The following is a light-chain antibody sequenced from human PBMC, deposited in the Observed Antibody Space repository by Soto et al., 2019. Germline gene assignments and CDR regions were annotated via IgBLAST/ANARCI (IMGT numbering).Light chain of an antibody. V-gene: IGLV2-14*01. CDR3: QSYDMSLNNHV. CDR2: GVS. Sequence: QSVLTQPASVSGSPGQSITISCTGTSSDIGGYNYVSWYQQHPGKAPKLMIYGVSNRPSGVSGRFFGSKSGNTASLTISGLQPEDEADYYCQSYDMSLNNHVFGTGTKLTVL. J-gene: IGLJ1*01. CDR1: SSDIGGYNY.